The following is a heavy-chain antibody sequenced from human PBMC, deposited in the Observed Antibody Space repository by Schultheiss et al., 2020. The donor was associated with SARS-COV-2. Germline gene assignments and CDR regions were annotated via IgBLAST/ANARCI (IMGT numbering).Heavy chain of an antibody. CDR1: GFTFSDYY. J-gene: IGHJ3*02. V-gene: IGHV3-11*03. CDR3: ANLPLQGIFGVVIAAFDI. D-gene: IGHD3-3*01. CDR2: ISSSSSYT. Sequence: GESLKISCAASGFTFSDYYMSWIRQAPGKGLEWVSYISSSSSYTNYADSVKGRFTISRDNAKNSLYLQMNSLRAEDTAVYYCANLPLQGIFGVVIAAFDIWGQGTMVTVSS.